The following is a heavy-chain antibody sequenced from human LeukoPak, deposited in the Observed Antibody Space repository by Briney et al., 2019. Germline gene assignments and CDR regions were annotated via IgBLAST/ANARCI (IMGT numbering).Heavy chain of an antibody. CDR1: GFTFGDYA. D-gene: IGHD5-24*01. CDR3: TRVQLRGIWANAFDI. V-gene: IGHV3-49*04. CDR2: IRSKAYGGTT. Sequence: GGSLRLSCTASGFTFGDYAMSWARQAPGKGLEWVGFIRSKAYGGTTEYAASVKGRFTISRDDSKSIAYLQMNSLKTEDTAAYYCTRVQLRGIWANAFDIWGQGTMVTVSS. J-gene: IGHJ3*02.